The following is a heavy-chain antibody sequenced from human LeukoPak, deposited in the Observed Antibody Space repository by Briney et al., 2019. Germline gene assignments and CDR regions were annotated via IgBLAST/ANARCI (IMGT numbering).Heavy chain of an antibody. CDR3: VKELYYDSSGYYYVPGSFGY. CDR1: GFTFSSYA. V-gene: IGHV3-64D*06. Sequence: GGSLRLSCSASGFTFSSYAMHWVRQAPGKGLEYVSAISSNGGSTYHADSVKGRFTISRDNSKNTLYLQMSSLRAEDTAVYYCVKELYYDSSGYYYVPGSFGYWGQGTLVTVSS. CDR2: ISSNGGST. J-gene: IGHJ4*02. D-gene: IGHD3-22*01.